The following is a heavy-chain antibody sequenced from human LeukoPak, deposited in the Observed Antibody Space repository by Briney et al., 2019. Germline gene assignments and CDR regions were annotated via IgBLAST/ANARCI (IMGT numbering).Heavy chain of an antibody. Sequence: ASVKVSCKASGYTFTSYDINWVRQATGQGLEWMGWMNPNSGNTGYAQKFQGRVTMTRNTSISTAYMELSSLRSEDTAVYYCARGRQLSFGYYSLYYYYYYYMDVWGKGTTVTVSS. D-gene: IGHD3-10*01. CDR1: GYTFTSYD. CDR3: ARGRQLSFGYYSLYYYYYYYMDV. CDR2: MNPNSGNT. V-gene: IGHV1-8*01. J-gene: IGHJ6*03.